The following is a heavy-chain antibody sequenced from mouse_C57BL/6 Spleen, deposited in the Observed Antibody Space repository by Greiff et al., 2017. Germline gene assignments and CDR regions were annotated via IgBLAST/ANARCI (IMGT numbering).Heavy chain of an antibody. V-gene: IGHV1-61*01. CDR2: IYPSDSET. CDR3: AAYDRCAMDY. CDR1: GYTFTSYW. J-gene: IGHJ4*01. D-gene: IGHD2-12*01. Sequence: VQLQQSGAELVRPGSSVKLSCKASGYTFTSYWMDWVKQRPGQGLEWIGNIYPSDSETHYNQKFKDKATLTVDKSSSTAYMQLSSLTSEDSAVYYGAAYDRCAMDYWGQGTSVTVSS.